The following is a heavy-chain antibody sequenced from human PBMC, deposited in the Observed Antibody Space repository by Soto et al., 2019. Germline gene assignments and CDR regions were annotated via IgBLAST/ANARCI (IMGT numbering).Heavy chain of an antibody. CDR2: IYYSGST. V-gene: IGHV4-59*01. D-gene: IGHD3-10*01. J-gene: IGHJ5*02. CDR3: AREGYYGSGSYYWFDP. Sequence: SETLSLTCTVSGGSISSYYWSWIRQPPGKGLEGIGYIYYSGSTNYNPSLKSRVTISVDTSKNQFSLKLSSVTAADTAVYYCAREGYYGSGSYYWFDPWGQGTLVTVSS. CDR1: GGSISSYY.